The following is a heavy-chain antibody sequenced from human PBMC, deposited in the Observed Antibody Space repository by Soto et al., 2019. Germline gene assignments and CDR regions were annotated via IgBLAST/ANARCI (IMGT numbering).Heavy chain of an antibody. CDR1: GYTLTELF. Sequence: ASVKVSCQVSGYTLTELFMHWVRQAPGKGLEWMGGFDPEDGETIYAQKFQGRVTMTEDTSTDTAYMELSSLRSEDTAVYYCATGPFPPAPDAFDIWGQGTMVTVSS. CDR3: ATGPFPPAPDAFDI. V-gene: IGHV1-24*01. J-gene: IGHJ3*02. CDR2: FDPEDGET.